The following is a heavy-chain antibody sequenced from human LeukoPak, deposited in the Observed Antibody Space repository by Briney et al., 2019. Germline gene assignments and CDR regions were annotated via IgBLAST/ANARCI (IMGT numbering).Heavy chain of an antibody. D-gene: IGHD3-22*01. Sequence: GGSLRLSCAASGFTFSSYSMNWVRQAPGKGLEWFSYISSGSGTIYYADSVKGRFTISRDNAKSSLYLQMNSLRDEDTAVYYCARQTSYDSSGYPIDYWGQGTLVTVSS. V-gene: IGHV3-48*02. CDR1: GFTFSSYS. J-gene: IGHJ4*02. CDR3: ARQTSYDSSGYPIDY. CDR2: ISSGSGTI.